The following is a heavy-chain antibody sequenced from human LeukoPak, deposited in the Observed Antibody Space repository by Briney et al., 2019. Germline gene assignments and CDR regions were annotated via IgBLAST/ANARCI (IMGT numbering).Heavy chain of an antibody. V-gene: IGHV3-23*01. D-gene: IGHD3-3*01. Sequence: GGSLRLSCAASGFTFSSYAMAWVRQAPGKGLEWVSGISGTGANTYYPDSVKGRFTVSRDNSKNTVYLQMNSLRAEDTAVYYCARVALYYDFWSGYYDYWGQGTLVTVSS. CDR1: GFTFSSYA. CDR3: ARVALYYDFWSGYYDY. J-gene: IGHJ4*02. CDR2: ISGTGANT.